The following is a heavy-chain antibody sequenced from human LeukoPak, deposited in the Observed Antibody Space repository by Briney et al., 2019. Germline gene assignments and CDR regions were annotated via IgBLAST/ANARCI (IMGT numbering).Heavy chain of an antibody. D-gene: IGHD6-13*01. Sequence: PGGSLRLSCAASGFTFSSYAMTWVRQAPGKGLEWVSVISGSGTNTDYADSVKGRFTIPRDNSKNTLYLQMNSLRAEDTAVYYCAKSFGPVIAAAGTGADWGQGTLVTVSS. J-gene: IGHJ4*02. CDR1: GFTFSSYA. V-gene: IGHV3-23*01. CDR3: AKSFGPVIAAAGTGAD. CDR2: ISGSGTNT.